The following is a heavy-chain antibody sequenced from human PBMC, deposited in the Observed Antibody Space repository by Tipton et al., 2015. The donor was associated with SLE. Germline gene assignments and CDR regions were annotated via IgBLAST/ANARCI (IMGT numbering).Heavy chain of an antibody. CDR2: IFYSGST. V-gene: IGHV4-59*08. CDR1: GGSISTYY. CDR3: AGAVRSSSEGGNWFDP. D-gene: IGHD6-6*01. Sequence: TLSLTCTVSGGSISTYYWSWIRQPPGKGLEWIGYIFYSGSTNYNPSLKSRVTISVDTSNNQFSLKLSSVTAADTAVYYCAGAVRSSSEGGNWFDPWGQGTLVTVSS. J-gene: IGHJ5*02.